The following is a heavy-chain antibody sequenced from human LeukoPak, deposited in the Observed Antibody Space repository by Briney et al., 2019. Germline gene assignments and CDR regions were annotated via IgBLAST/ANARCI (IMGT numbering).Heavy chain of an antibody. Sequence: SETLSLTCTVSGGSISSSSYYWGWIRQPPGKGLEWIGSIYYSGSTYYNPSLKSRVTISVDTSKNQFSLKLSSVTAADTAVYCCARLILSRWFDPWGQGTLVTVSS. CDR1: GGSISSSSYY. V-gene: IGHV4-39*01. J-gene: IGHJ5*02. CDR3: ARLILSRWFDP. CDR2: IYYSGST.